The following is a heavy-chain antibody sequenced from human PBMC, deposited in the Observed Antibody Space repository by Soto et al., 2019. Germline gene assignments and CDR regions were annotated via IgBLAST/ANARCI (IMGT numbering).Heavy chain of an antibody. CDR1: GGTFSSYA. Sequence: SVKVSCKASGGTFSSYAISWVRQAPGQGLEWMGGIIPIFGTANYAQKFQGRVTITADKSTSTAYMELSSLRSEDTAVYYCARALIVGATTGRGNYYYGMDVWGQGTTVTVSS. CDR2: IIPIFGTA. J-gene: IGHJ6*02. D-gene: IGHD1-26*01. CDR3: ARALIVGATTGRGNYYYGMDV. V-gene: IGHV1-69*06.